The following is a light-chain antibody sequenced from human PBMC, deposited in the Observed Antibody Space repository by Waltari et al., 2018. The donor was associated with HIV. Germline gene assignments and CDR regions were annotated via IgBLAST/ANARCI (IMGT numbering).Light chain of an antibody. V-gene: IGLV1-40*01. CDR3: QSFDNTLRGV. CDR1: SSNIGAGHD. CDR2: GND. Sequence: TQPPSVSGAPGQRVTISCTGTSSNIGAGHDVHWYQQLPGTAPKLLIFGNDERPSVVPDRFAGSKSGSSASLAITGLQPEDEGDYYCQSFDNTLRGVFGGGTKLTVL. J-gene: IGLJ3*02.